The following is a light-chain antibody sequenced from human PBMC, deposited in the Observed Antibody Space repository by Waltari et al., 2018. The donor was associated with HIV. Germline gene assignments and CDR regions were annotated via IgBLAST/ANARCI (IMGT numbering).Light chain of an antibody. CDR3: GTGDSSLSAVV. V-gene: IGLV1-51*01. CDR1: GSNMGNDY. J-gene: IGLJ2*01. Sequence: QSVLTQPPSVSAAPGQKVTISCPGSGSNMGNDYVSWYQQVPGTAPKVRIYDNNNSPAGILALFSGSKSGTSATLVITGLQTGDESDYYCGTGDSSLSAVVFGGGTKLTVL. CDR2: DNN.